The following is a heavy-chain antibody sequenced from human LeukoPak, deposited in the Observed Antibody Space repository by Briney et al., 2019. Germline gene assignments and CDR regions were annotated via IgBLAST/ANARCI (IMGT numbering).Heavy chain of an antibody. J-gene: IGHJ4*02. V-gene: IGHV1-69*13. CDR3: AKTTGTTLFDY. Sequence: SVKVSCKASGGTFSSYAISWVRQAPGQGLEWMGGIIPIFGTANYAQKFQGRVTITADESTSTAYMELRSLRSDDTAVYYCAKTTGTTLFDYWGQGTLVTVSS. CDR1: GGTFSSYA. D-gene: IGHD1-1*01. CDR2: IIPIFGTA.